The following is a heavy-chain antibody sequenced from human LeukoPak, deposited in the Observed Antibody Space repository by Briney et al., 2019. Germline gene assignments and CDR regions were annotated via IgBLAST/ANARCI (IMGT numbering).Heavy chain of an antibody. CDR2: INPNSGGT. CDR1: GYTFTGYY. CDR3: ARDGGSGYPDLNWFHP. D-gene: IGHD3-22*01. J-gene: IGHJ5*02. Sequence: GASVKVPHPASGYTFTGYYMHWVRQAPGQGLEWMGWINPNSGGTNYAQKFQGRVTITRDTSISTAYIELSRLRSDDTAVYYCARDGGSGYPDLNWFHPWGQGTLVTVSS. V-gene: IGHV1-2*02.